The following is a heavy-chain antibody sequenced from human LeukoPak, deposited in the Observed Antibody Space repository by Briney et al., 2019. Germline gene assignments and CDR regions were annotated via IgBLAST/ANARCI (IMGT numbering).Heavy chain of an antibody. D-gene: IGHD2-2*01. V-gene: IGHV1-18*01. Sequence: GASVEVSCKASGYTFTSYGISWVRQAPGQGLEWMGWISAYNGNTNYAQKLQGRVTMTTDTSTSTAYMELRSLRSDGTAVYYCARDGPAAILRTYRFDPWGQGTLVTVSS. J-gene: IGHJ5*02. CDR1: GYTFTSYG. CDR2: ISAYNGNT. CDR3: ARDGPAAILRTYRFDP.